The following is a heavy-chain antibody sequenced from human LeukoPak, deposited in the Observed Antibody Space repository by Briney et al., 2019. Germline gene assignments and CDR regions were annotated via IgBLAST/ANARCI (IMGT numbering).Heavy chain of an antibody. CDR3: ARSRKGSYLGYGNY. D-gene: IGHD1-26*01. V-gene: IGHV4-39*07. J-gene: IGHJ4*02. Sequence: SSETLSLTCTVSGGSISSSSYYWGWIRQPPGKGLEWIGSIYYSGSTYYNPSLKSRVTISVDTSKNQFSLKLSSVTAADTAVYYCARSRKGSYLGYGNYWGQGTLVTVSS. CDR2: IYYSGST. CDR1: GGSISSSSYY.